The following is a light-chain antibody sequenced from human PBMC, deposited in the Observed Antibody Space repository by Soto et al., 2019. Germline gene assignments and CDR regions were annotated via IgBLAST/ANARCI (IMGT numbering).Light chain of an antibody. CDR1: TSNIGINT. V-gene: IGLV1-44*01. J-gene: IGLJ1*01. CDR3: KSYAGSNTYV. CDR2: SNT. Sequence: QSVLTQPPSVSGTPGQRVSISCSGSTSNIGINTVNWYQQLPGTAPKLLIYSNTQRPSGVPERFSGSKSGTSASLAISGLRSEDEADYFCKSYAGSNTYVFGSGTKLTVL.